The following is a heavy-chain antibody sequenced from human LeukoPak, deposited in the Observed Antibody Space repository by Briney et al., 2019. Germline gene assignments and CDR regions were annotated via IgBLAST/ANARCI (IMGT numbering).Heavy chain of an antibody. Sequence: SETLSLTCTVSGGSISPYYWSFIRQPAGKGLEWIGRISTSGSSKYNPSLESRVTMSVDTSKNQFSLKVTSVTAADTAVYYCSSLEVSSSWRYWGQGTLVTVSS. J-gene: IGHJ4*02. CDR3: SSLEVSSSWRY. CDR1: GGSISPYY. D-gene: IGHD6-13*01. CDR2: ISTSGSS. V-gene: IGHV4-4*07.